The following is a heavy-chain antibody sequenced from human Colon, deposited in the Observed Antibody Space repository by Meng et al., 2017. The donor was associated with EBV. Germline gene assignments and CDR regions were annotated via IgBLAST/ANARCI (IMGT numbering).Heavy chain of an antibody. J-gene: IGHJ4*02. CDR2: INYSGNT. V-gene: IGHV4-34*01. D-gene: IGHD6-19*01. CDR3: ARRLAALDY. Sequence: QAQLQQLGAGLFKPSESLSLSCPVYGGSFRGYYWTWIRQAPGKGLEWVAEINYSGNTNYSPSLKSRVTISIDTSKNQFSLKLSSVTAADTAIYYCARRLAALDYWGQGTLVTVSS. CDR1: GGSFRGYY.